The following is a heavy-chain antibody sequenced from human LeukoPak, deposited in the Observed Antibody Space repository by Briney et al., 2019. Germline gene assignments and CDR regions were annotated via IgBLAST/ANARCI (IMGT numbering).Heavy chain of an antibody. CDR2: ISGGGGST. V-gene: IGHV3-43*02. J-gene: IGHJ4*02. CDR3: AKAPGYSSSGFDY. CDR1: GFTFDDYA. Sequence: GGSLRLSCAASGFTFDDYALHWVRQAPGKGLEWVSLISGGGGSTYYADSVKGRFTISRDNSKNSLHLQMNSLRTEDTALYYCAKAPGYSSSGFDYWGQGTLVTVSS. D-gene: IGHD6-13*01.